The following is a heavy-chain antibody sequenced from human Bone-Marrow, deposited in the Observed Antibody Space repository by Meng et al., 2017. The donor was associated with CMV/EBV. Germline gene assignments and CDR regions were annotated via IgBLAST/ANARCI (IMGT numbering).Heavy chain of an antibody. CDR1: GGSISSSSCY. V-gene: IGHV4-39*01. J-gene: IGHJ4*02. CDR2: IYYSGST. CDR3: ARALGGYYHYFDY. D-gene: IGHD3-22*01. Sequence: GSLRLSCTVSGGSISSSSCYWGWIRQPPGKGLEWIGSIYYSGSTYYNPSLKSRVTISVDTSKNQFSLKLSSVTAADTAVYYCARALGGYYHYFDYWGQGTLVTVSS.